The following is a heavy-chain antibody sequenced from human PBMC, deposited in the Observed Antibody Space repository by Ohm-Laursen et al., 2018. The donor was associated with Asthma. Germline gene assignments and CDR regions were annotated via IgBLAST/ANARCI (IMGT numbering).Heavy chain of an antibody. CDR3: ARDLCTNGVCYIWGPDY. CDR2: ISSSSSYI. CDR1: GFTFSSYS. J-gene: IGHJ4*02. D-gene: IGHD2-8*01. V-gene: IGHV3-21*01. Sequence: GSLRLSCSAFGFTFSSYSMNWVRQAPGKGLEWVSSISSSSSYIYYEDSVKGRFTISRDNAKNSLYLQMISLRAEDTAVYYCARDLCTNGVCYIWGPDYWGQGTLVTVSS.